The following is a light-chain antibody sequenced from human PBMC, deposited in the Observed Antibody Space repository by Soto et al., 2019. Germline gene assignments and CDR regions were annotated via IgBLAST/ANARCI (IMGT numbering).Light chain of an antibody. CDR1: QSVSNN. V-gene: IGKV3-15*01. CDR3: QQYNNWWT. Sequence: EIVMTQSPATLSVSPGERATLSCRASQSVSNNLAWYQKKPGQAPRLLIYGASTRATGIPARFSGSGSGTEFTLTISSLQSEDFAVYYCQQYNNWWTFGQGTTVEIK. J-gene: IGKJ1*01. CDR2: GAS.